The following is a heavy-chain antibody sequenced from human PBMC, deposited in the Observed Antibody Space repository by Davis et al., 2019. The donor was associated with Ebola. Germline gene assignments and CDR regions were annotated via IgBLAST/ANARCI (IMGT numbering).Heavy chain of an antibody. D-gene: IGHD2-15*01. CDR1: GFTFSSYA. Sequence: GESLKISCAASGFTFSSYAMSWVRQAPGKGLEWVSAISGSGGSTYYADSVKGRFTISRDNAKNSLYLQMNSLRAEDTAVYYCARDGDTPFYGMDVWGQGTTVTVSS. CDR3: ARDGDTPFYGMDV. J-gene: IGHJ6*02. V-gene: IGHV3-23*01. CDR2: ISGSGGST.